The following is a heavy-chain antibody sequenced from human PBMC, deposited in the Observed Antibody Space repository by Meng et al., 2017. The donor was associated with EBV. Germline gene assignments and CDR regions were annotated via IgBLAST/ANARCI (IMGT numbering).Heavy chain of an antibody. CDR3: SSAEHYGYYVFEY. CDR1: GGLLRSFS. Sequence: QLVQAGAELEQPGSAGKVSCKTSGGLLRSFSISWVRQAPGQGLEWMGGIIPLFHTTNYAQKIQGRLHIIADESSATTYIELISLRSEDTAIYYCSSAEHYGYYVFEYCGQRTLVTVSS. D-gene: IGHD4-17*01. CDR2: IIPLFHTT. J-gene: IGHJ4*02. V-gene: IGHV1-69*01.